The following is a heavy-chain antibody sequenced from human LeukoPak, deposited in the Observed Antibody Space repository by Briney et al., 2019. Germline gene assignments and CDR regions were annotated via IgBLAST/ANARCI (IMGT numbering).Heavy chain of an antibody. CDR2: INPSGGST. CDR1: GYTFTSYD. J-gene: IGHJ4*02. V-gene: IGHV1-46*01. D-gene: IGHD3-10*01. CDR3: ARGGQRVWFGEYNDY. Sequence: ASVKVSCKASGYTFTSYDMHWVRQAPGQGLEWMGIINPSGGSTSYAQKFQGRVTMTRDKSTSTVYMELSSLRSEDTAVYYCARGGQRVWFGEYNDYWGQGTLVTVSS.